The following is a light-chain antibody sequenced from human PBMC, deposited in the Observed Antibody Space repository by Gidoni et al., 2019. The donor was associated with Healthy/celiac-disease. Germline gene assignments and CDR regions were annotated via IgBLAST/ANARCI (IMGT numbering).Light chain of an antibody. CDR2: GAS. CDR1: QSVSRSY. V-gene: IGKV3-20*01. CDR3: QQYGSSPWT. Sequence: ELVLTQSPGTLSLSTGERATLACRASQSVSRSYLAWYQQKPGQAPSLLIYGASSRATGIPDRFSGSWSGTDFTLTISRLEPEYFAVYYCQQYGSSPWTFGQGTKVEIK. J-gene: IGKJ1*01.